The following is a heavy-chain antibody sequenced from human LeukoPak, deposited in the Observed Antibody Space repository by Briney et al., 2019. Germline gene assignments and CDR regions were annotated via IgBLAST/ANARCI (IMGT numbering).Heavy chain of an antibody. CDR3: AKGLGQLVDWFDP. V-gene: IGHV3-23*01. CDR1: GFTFNNVE. CDR2: ISGSGGST. D-gene: IGHD6-13*01. J-gene: IGHJ5*02. Sequence: GGSLRLSCLASGFTFNNVEMNWVRQAPGKGLEWVSAISGSGGSTYYADSVKGRFTISRDNSKNTLYLQMNSLRAEDTAVYYCAKGLGQLVDWFDPWGQGTLVTVSS.